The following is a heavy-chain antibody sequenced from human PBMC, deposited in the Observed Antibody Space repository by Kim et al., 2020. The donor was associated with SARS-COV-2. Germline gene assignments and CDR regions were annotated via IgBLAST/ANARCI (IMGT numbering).Heavy chain of an antibody. J-gene: IGHJ4*02. D-gene: IGHD3-10*01. V-gene: IGHV3-7*01. CDR2: IKQDGSEK. CDR3: HGSGSYYNSWFDY. CDR1: GFTFSSYW. Sequence: GGSLRLSCAVSGFTFSSYWMSWVRQAPGKGLEWVANIKQDGSEKNYVESVKGRFTISRDNAKNSLYLQMNSLRAEDTAVYYCHGSGSYYNSWFDYWGQGTLVTLSP.